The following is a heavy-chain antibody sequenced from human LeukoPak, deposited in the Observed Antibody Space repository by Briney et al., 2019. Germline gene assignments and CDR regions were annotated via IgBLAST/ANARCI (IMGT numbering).Heavy chain of an antibody. D-gene: IGHD2-2*01. J-gene: IGHJ4*02. CDR2: IYYSGST. CDR1: GGSISSYY. CDR3: ASGSLGYCSSTSCPLDY. Sequence: SETLSLTCTVSGGSISSYYWSWIRQPPGKGLEWIGYIYYSGSTNYNPSVKSRVTISVDTSKNQFSLKLSSVTAADTAVYYCASGSLGYCSSTSCPLDYWGQGTLVTVSS. V-gene: IGHV4-59*01.